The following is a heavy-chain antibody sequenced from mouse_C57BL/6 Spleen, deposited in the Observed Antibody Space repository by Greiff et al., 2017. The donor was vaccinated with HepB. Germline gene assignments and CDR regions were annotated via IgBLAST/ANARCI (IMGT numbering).Heavy chain of an antibody. V-gene: IGHV3-6*01. D-gene: IGHD3-1*01. CDR3: ASSGRGWYFDV. CDR2: ISYDGSN. J-gene: IGHJ1*03. Sequence: EVKLMESGPGLVKPSQSLSLTCSVTGYSITSGYYWNWIRQFPGNKLEWMGYISYDGSNNYNPSLKNRISITRDTSKNQFFLKLNSVTTEDTATYYCASSGRGWYFDVWGTGTTVTVSS. CDR1: GYSITSGYY.